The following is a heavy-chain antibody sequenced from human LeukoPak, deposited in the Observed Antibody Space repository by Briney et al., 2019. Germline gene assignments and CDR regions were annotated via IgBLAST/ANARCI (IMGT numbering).Heavy chain of an antibody. CDR3: ARAPYGGSYSDYFDY. D-gene: IGHD1-26*01. CDR1: GYTFTCYG. CDR2: ISAYNGNT. Sequence: ASVKVSCKASGYTFTCYGISWVRQAPGQGLEWMGWISAYNGNTNYAQKLQGRVTMTTDTSTSTAYMELRSLRSDDTAVYYCARAPYGGSYSDYFDYWGQGTLVTVSS. J-gene: IGHJ4*02. V-gene: IGHV1-18*01.